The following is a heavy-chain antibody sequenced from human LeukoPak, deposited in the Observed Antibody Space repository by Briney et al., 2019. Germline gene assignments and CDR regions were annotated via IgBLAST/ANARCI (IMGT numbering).Heavy chain of an antibody. J-gene: IGHJ2*01. V-gene: IGHV1-18*01. D-gene: IGHD2-2*02. Sequence: ASVTVSCKASGYTFFTSDVSWVRQAPGQGLEWMGWISAYNGKTNYAQKFQGRVTMTTDTSTNTAYMELRSLRSDDTAVYYCARFVGVVVPAAIDWYFDLWGRGTLVTVSS. CDR3: ARFVGVVVPAAIDWYFDL. CDR2: ISAYNGKT. CDR1: GYTFFTSD.